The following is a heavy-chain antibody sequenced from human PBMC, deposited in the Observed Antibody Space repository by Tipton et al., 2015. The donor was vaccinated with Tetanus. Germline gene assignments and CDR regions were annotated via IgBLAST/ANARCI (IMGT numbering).Heavy chain of an antibody. D-gene: IGHD4-23*01. Sequence: TLSLTCTVSGGSINSDEYYWTWIRQPPGKGLEWIGYIYYTGSTYYTPSLKSRVTISIETSKNQFSLKLSSVTAADTAVYYCVPVVLGTVDIWGQGTKVTVSS. J-gene: IGHJ3*02. CDR3: VPVVLGTVDI. CDR2: IYYTGST. V-gene: IGHV4-30-4*01. CDR1: GGSINSDEYY.